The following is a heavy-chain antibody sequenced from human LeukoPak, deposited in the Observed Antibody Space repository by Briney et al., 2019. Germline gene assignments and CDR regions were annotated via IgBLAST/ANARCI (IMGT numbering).Heavy chain of an antibody. CDR3: ARPGYCSGGSCYSGAFDI. V-gene: IGHV1-69*04. CDR1: GYTFTSYG. Sequence: SVKVSCKASGYTFTSYGISWVRQAPGQGLEWMGRIIPILGIANYAQKFQGRVTITADKSTSTAYMELSSLRSEDTAVYYCARPGYCSGGSCYSGAFDIWGQGTMVTVSS. D-gene: IGHD2-15*01. J-gene: IGHJ3*02. CDR2: IIPILGIA.